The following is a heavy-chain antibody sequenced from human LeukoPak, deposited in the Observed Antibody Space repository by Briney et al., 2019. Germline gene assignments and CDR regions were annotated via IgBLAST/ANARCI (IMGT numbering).Heavy chain of an antibody. CDR1: GDSVSSNSAA. CDR3: ARDSVGVAVAGTSFDH. J-gene: IGHJ4*02. CDR2: TYYRSKWYN. D-gene: IGHD6-19*01. V-gene: IGHV6-1*01. Sequence: SQTLSLTCAISGDSVSSNSAAWNWIRQSPSNGLEWLGRTYYRSKWYNDYAVSVKSRITINPDTSKNQFSLQLNSVTPEDTAVYYCARDSVGVAVAGTSFDHWGQGTLVTVSS.